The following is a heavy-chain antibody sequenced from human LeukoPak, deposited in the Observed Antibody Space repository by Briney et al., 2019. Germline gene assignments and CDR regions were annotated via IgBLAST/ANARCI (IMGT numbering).Heavy chain of an antibody. Sequence: GGSLRLSCAASGFTFSTSWMTWVRQAPGKGPEWVSNINQDGSEKFYVDSVKGRFTISRDNAENSLYLQMNSLRAEDTALYYCARYYDGSGSSDYFDPWGQGTLVTVSS. D-gene: IGHD3-22*01. V-gene: IGHV3-7*01. CDR2: INQDGSEK. CDR3: ARYYDGSGSSDYFDP. J-gene: IGHJ5*02. CDR1: GFTFSTSW.